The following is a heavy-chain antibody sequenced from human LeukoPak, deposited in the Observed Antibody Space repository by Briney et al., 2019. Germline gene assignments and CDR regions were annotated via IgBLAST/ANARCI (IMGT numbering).Heavy chain of an antibody. D-gene: IGHD6-19*01. CDR2: IYTSGST. CDR1: GGSIGSYY. Sequence: PSETLSLTCTVSGGSIGSYYWSWIRQPAGKGLEWIGRIYTSGSTNYNPSLKSRVTMSVDTSKNQFSLKLSSVTAADTAVYYCARVTAVAGTRYFDYWGQGTLVTVSS. V-gene: IGHV4-4*07. CDR3: ARVTAVAGTRYFDY. J-gene: IGHJ4*02.